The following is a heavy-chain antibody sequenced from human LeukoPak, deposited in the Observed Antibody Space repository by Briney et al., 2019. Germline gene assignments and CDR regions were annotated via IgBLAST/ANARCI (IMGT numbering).Heavy chain of an antibody. CDR2: IYTSGST. J-gene: IGHJ6*02. D-gene: IGHD4-17*01. CDR3: ARGDTVTVDQYYGMDV. CDR1: GGSISSYY. Sequence: NPSETLSLTCTVSGGSISSYYWSWIRQPAGKGLEWIGRIYTSGSTNYNPSLKSRVTMSVDTSKNQFSLKLSSVTAADTAVYFCARGDTVTVDQYYGMDVWGQGTTVTVSS. V-gene: IGHV4-4*07.